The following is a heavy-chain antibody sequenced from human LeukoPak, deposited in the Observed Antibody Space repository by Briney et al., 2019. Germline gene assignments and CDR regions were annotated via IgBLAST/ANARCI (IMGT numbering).Heavy chain of an antibody. CDR2: ISSSGSTI. Sequence: GGSLRLSCAASGFTFSSYEMNWVRQAPGKGLEWVSYISSSGSTIYYAGSVKGRFTISRDNAKNSLYLQMNSPRAEDTAVYYCARGKRGYSYGRLDAFDIWGQGTMVTVSS. CDR3: ARGKRGYSYGRLDAFDI. CDR1: GFTFSSYE. V-gene: IGHV3-48*03. J-gene: IGHJ3*02. D-gene: IGHD5-18*01.